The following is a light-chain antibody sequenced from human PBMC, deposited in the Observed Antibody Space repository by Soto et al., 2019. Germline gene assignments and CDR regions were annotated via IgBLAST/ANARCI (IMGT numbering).Light chain of an antibody. Sequence: AIQMTQSPSSLSASVGDRVTITCRASQDIRNHLAWYQQKPGTAPKVLISAASSLPTGVPSRFSGSGSGTDFTLTISSLQPEDFATYYWLQDFNFPCNFGQGTKLEVK. CDR1: QDIRNH. CDR3: LQDFNFPCN. CDR2: AAS. V-gene: IGKV1-6*01. J-gene: IGKJ2*02.